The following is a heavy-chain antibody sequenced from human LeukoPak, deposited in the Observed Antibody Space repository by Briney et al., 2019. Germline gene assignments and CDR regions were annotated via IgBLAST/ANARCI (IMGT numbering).Heavy chain of an antibody. CDR1: GVSFSSYA. Sequence: GGSLRLSCAASGVSFSSYAMTWGRQSPGKGLEWFSGISGRDGSTYYADSVKGRFTISRDISKNTLYLQMNSLRAEDMAVYYCAKDGGQGADYWGQGTLVTVSS. V-gene: IGHV3-23*01. CDR3: AKDGGQGADY. CDR2: ISGRDGST. J-gene: IGHJ4*02. D-gene: IGHD3-16*01.